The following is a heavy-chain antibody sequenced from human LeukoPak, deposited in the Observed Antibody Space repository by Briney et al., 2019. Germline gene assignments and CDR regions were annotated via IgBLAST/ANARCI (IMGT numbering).Heavy chain of an antibody. CDR3: ARPGQLGEYTPYYFDF. J-gene: IGHJ4*02. D-gene: IGHD3-16*01. CDR2: IYPADSDT. CDR1: GFSFTSYW. Sequence: GESLKISCKGSGFSFTSYWIGWVRQMPGKGLEYMGIIYPADSDTRYSPSFQGQVTISADKSISTAYLQWISLKASDTAMYYCARPGQLGEYTPYYFDFWGQGTLVTVSS. V-gene: IGHV5-51*01.